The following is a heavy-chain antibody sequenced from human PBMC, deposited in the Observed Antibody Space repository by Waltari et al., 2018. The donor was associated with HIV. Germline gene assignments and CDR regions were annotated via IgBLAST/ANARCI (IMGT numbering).Heavy chain of an antibody. CDR1: GFPVSSHH. CDR2: MYSGGTT. D-gene: IGHD1-1*01. V-gene: IGHV3-66*01. CDR3: ARVDRAGTTSGWDVFDI. Sequence: EVQLVESGGGLVRPGGSLRLSCAASGFPVSSHHSGRVRQTPGKGLEYVSVMYSGGTTHYADSVNGRFTISRDSSKSALYLQMNTLRAEDTALYYCARVDRAGTTSGWDVFDIWGQGTMVTVSS. J-gene: IGHJ3*02.